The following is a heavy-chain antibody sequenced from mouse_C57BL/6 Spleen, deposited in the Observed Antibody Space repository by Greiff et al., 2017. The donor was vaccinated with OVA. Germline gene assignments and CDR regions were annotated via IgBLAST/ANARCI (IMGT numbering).Heavy chain of an antibody. J-gene: IGHJ3*01. D-gene: IGHD1-1*01. CDR3: ARLDYGSSWGFAY. Sequence: VQLQQSGAELVRPGTSVKMSCKASGYTFTNYWIGWAKQRPGHGLEWIGDIYPGGGYTNYNEKFKGKATLTADKSSSTAYMQFSSLTSEDSAIYYCARLDYGSSWGFAYWGQGTLVTVSA. CDR2: IYPGGGYT. V-gene: IGHV1-63*01. CDR1: GYTFTNYW.